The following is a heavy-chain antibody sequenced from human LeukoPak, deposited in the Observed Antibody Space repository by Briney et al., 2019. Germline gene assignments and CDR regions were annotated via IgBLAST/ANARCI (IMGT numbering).Heavy chain of an antibody. CDR1: GYIFTSYA. CDR2: ISAGNGNT. V-gene: IGHV1-3*01. D-gene: IGHD1-26*01. Sequence: GASVKVSCKASGYIFTSYAIHWVRQAPGQRLEWMGWISAGNGNTKYSQNFQGRVTFISNTSATTAFMEPSSLRSEDAAVYYCARDSGSGSNDYWGQGTLVTVSS. CDR3: ARDSGSGSNDY. J-gene: IGHJ4*02.